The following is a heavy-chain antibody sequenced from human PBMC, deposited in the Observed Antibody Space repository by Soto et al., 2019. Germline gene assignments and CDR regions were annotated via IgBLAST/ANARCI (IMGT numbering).Heavy chain of an antibody. CDR3: ASGRPHYCFDY. J-gene: IGHJ4*02. D-gene: IGHD1-26*01. V-gene: IGHV3-53*01. CDR1: GFTVSSNY. CDR2: IYSGGST. Sequence: GGSLRLSCAASGFTVSSNYMSWVRQAPGKGLEWVSVIYSGGSTYYAGSVKGRFTISRDNSKNTLYLQMNSLRAEDTAVYYCASGRPHYCFDYWGQGTLVTVSS.